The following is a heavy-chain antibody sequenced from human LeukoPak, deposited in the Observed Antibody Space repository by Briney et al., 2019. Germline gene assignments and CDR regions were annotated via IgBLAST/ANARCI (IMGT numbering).Heavy chain of an antibody. D-gene: IGHD3-10*01. J-gene: IGHJ4*02. CDR3: ARDSGMVRGTVDY. Sequence: SVKVSCKASGYTFTSYGISWVRQAPGQGLEWMGWISAYNGNTNYAQKLQGRVTMTTDTSTSTVYMELSSLRSEDTAVYYCARDSGMVRGTVDYWGQGTLVTVSS. V-gene: IGHV1-18*01. CDR1: GYTFTSYG. CDR2: ISAYNGNT.